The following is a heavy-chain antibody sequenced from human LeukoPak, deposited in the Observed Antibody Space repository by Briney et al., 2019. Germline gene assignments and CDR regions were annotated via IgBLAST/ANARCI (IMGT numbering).Heavy chain of an antibody. D-gene: IGHD1-26*01. Sequence: ASVKVSCKASGYTFTSYGISWVRQAPGQGLEWMGWISAYNGNTNYAQKLQGRVTMTTDTSTSTAYMELRSLRSDDTAVYYCARDLPRLVGARRATDYRGQGTLVTVSS. J-gene: IGHJ4*02. V-gene: IGHV1-18*01. CDR1: GYTFTSYG. CDR2: ISAYNGNT. CDR3: ARDLPRLVGARRATDY.